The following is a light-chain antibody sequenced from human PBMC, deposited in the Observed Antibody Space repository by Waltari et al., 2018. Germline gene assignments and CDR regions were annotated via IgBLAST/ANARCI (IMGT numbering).Light chain of an antibody. J-gene: IGLJ2*01. Sequence: QSALTQPRSVSGSPGQSVTISCTGPNSAGGGYDFVSWYQQYPGKAPKLIIYDVYKRPPGVPDRFSGSKSGNTASLSISGLLNEDEADFYCCSYAGADSSVLFGGGTTLTVL. CDR2: DVY. V-gene: IGLV2-11*01. CDR3: CSYAGADSSVL. CDR1: NSAGGGYDF.